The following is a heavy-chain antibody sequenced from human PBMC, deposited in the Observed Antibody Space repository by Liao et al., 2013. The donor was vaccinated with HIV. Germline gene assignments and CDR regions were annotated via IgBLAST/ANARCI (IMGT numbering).Heavy chain of an antibody. J-gene: IGHJ4*02. CDR2: IYTSGTT. V-gene: IGHV4-61*02. CDR3: ARGFLEWPPTAADY. D-gene: IGHD3-3*01. Sequence: QVQLQESGPGLVKPSQTLSLTCTVSGGSISSGSYYWSWIRQPAGKGLEWVGRIYTSGTTRYSPSLKSRVSMSIDTSKNQFSLKLRSVTAADTAVYYCARGFLEWPPTAADYWGQGTLVTVSS. CDR1: GGSISSGSYY.